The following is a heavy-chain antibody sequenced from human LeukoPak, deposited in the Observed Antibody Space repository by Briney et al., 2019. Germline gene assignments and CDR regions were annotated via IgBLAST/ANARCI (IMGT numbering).Heavy chain of an antibody. CDR2: IWYDGSNQ. V-gene: IGHV3-33*01. Sequence: GRSLRLSCAASGFSLSSYGMQWVRQAPGKGLEWVAVIWYDGSNQYYADSVKGRFTISRDNYKNTLYLQMNSLRAEDTAVYYCARGSIQLWLEAFDIWGQGTMVTVSS. D-gene: IGHD5-18*01. CDR1: GFSLSSYG. J-gene: IGHJ3*02. CDR3: ARGSIQLWLEAFDI.